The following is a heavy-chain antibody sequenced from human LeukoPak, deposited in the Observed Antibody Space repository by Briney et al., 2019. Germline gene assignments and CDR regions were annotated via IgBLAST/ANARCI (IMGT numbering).Heavy chain of an antibody. V-gene: IGHV4-4*07. J-gene: IGHJ4*02. CDR2: IYTSGST. D-gene: IGHD3-22*01. Sequence: PSETLSLTCTVSGGSISSYYWSWIRQPAGKGLEWIGRIYTSGSTNYNPSLKSRVTMSVDTSKNQFSLNLSSVTAADTAVYYCARTNYYDSSGYSERKYYFDYWGQGTLVTVSS. CDR1: GGSISSYY. CDR3: ARTNYYDSSGYSERKYYFDY.